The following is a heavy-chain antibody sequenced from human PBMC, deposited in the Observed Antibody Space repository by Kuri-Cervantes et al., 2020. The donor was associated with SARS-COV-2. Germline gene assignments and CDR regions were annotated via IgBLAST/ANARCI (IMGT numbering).Heavy chain of an antibody. Sequence: ASVKVSCKASGYTFTSYAMHWVRQAPGQRLEWKGWINAGNGNTKYSQKFQGRVTITRDTSASTAYMELSSLRSEDTAVYYCARDTYCSSTSCYRGGMDVWGQGTTVTVSS. D-gene: IGHD2-2*02. CDR3: ARDTYCSSTSCYRGGMDV. CDR2: INAGNGNT. J-gene: IGHJ6*02. CDR1: GYTFTSYA. V-gene: IGHV1-3*01.